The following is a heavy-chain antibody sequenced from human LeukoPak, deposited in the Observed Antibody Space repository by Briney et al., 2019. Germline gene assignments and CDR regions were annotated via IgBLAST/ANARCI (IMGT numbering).Heavy chain of an antibody. Sequence: PSETLSLTCTVSGGSISSSSYYWGWIRQPPGKGLEWIGSIYYSGSTYYNPSLKSRVTISVDTSKNQFSLKLSSVTAADTAVYYCARLEDQTADYWGQGTLVTVSS. CDR3: ARLEDQTADY. J-gene: IGHJ4*02. CDR2: IYYSGST. V-gene: IGHV4-39*01. D-gene: IGHD2-21*02. CDR1: GGSISSSSYY.